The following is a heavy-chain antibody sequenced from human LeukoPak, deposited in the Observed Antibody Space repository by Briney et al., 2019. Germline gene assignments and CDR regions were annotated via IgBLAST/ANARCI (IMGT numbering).Heavy chain of an antibody. Sequence: GGSLRLSCAASGFTFSSYAMSWVRQAPGKGLEWVSAISGSGGSTYYADFVKGRFTISRDNSKNTLYLQMNSLRAEDTAVYYCARQGVSSSWYQFDYWGQGTLVTVSS. D-gene: IGHD6-13*01. J-gene: IGHJ4*02. CDR3: ARQGVSSSWYQFDY. CDR2: ISGSGGST. V-gene: IGHV3-23*01. CDR1: GFTFSSYA.